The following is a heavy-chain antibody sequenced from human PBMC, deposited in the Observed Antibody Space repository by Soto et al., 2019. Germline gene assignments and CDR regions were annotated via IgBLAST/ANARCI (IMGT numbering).Heavy chain of an antibody. CDR2: ISHSGSTT. CDR3: ARDSGGSYYDYFDS. Sequence: VQLVESGGGLVQPGGFLRLSCAASGFTFSDYEMNWVRQAPGKGLEWVSYISHSGSTTYYADSVKGRFTISRDDAEKSVYLQMNSLRAEDSAIYYCARDSGGSYYDYFDSWGQGSLVTVSS. V-gene: IGHV3-48*03. CDR1: GFTFSDYE. J-gene: IGHJ4*02. D-gene: IGHD1-26*01.